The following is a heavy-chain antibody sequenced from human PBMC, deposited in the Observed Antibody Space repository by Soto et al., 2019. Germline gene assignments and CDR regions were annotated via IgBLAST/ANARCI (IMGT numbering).Heavy chain of an antibody. Sequence: LRLSCAASGFSFSSHSMKWVRQAPGKGLEWVSYISSSGSTIYYADSVKGRFTISRDNAKNSLYLQMNSLRDDDTAVYYCARGRGYCGGTNCYLDYWGQGALVTVSS. D-gene: IGHD2-2*01. V-gene: IGHV3-48*02. CDR3: ARGRGYCGGTNCYLDY. CDR1: GFSFSSHS. CDR2: ISSSGSTI. J-gene: IGHJ4*02.